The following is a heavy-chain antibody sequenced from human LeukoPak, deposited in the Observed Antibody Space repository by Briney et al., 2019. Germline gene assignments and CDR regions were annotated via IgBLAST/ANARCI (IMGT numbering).Heavy chain of an antibody. CDR3: ARASRGLRFLEWSLRRYNWFDL. D-gene: IGHD3-3*01. Sequence: ASVNVSCKASGYTFTSYYIHWGRQAPGQGLEWMGIINPSGGSTSYAQKFQGRVTMTRDMSTSTVYMELSSLRSEDTAVYYCARASRGLRFLEWSLRRYNWFDLWGQGTLVPVSS. CDR2: INPSGGST. CDR1: GYTFTSYY. J-gene: IGHJ5*02. V-gene: IGHV1-46*01.